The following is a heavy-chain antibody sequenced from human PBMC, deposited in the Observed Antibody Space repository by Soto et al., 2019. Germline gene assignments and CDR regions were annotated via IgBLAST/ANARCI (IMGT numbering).Heavy chain of an antibody. CDR2: ISGSGGVT. CDR1: GFSFNSNA. CDR3: ARGRESGYNDY. Sequence: GGSLRLSCTASGFSFNSNAMSWVRQAPGKGLEWVSVISGSGGVTFYADSVKGRFTISRDNSKNTLYLQMNSLRAEDTAVYYCARGRESGYNDYWGQGTLVTVSS. V-gene: IGHV3-23*01. J-gene: IGHJ4*02. D-gene: IGHD5-12*01.